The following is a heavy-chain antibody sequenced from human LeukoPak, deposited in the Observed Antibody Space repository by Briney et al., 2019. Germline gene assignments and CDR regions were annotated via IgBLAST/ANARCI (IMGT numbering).Heavy chain of an antibody. D-gene: IGHD4-23*01. J-gene: IGHJ4*02. V-gene: IGHV3-30*04. CDR2: ISYDGSNK. Sequence: PGGSLRLSCAASGFTFSSYAMHWVRQAPGKGLEWVAVISYDGSNKYYADSVKGRFTISRDNSKNTLYLQMNTLRAEDTAMYYCAKDLHNYDTSSNSRGPDYWGQGTLVTVSS. CDR3: AKDLHNYDTSSNSRGPDY. CDR1: GFTFSSYA.